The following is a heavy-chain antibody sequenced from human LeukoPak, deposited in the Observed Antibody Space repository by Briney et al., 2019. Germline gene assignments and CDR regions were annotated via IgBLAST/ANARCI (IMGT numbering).Heavy chain of an antibody. CDR3: ARDPYDSRSGSYGAFDI. D-gene: IGHD3-22*01. J-gene: IGHJ3*02. CDR1: GLTFSSYG. V-gene: IGHV3-23*01. CDR2: IGGSGGST. Sequence: GGSLRLSCAASGLTFSSYGMSWVRQAPGKGLEWVSAIGGSGGSTYYADSVKGRFTISRDNAKNSLYLQMNSLRAEDTAVYYCARDPYDSRSGSYGAFDIWGQGTMVTVSS.